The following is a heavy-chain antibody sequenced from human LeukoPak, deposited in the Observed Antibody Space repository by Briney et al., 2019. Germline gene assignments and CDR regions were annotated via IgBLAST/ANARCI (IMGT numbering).Heavy chain of an antibody. CDR1: GFTVSSNY. D-gene: IGHD6-19*01. V-gene: IGHV3-23*01. J-gene: IGHJ4*02. CDR3: AKDPTLKKGIAVAGMDY. CDR2: ISGSGGST. Sequence: GGSLRLSCAASGFTVSSNYMSWVRQAPGKGLEWVSAISGSGGSTYYADSVKGRFTISRDNSKNTLYLQMNSLRAEDTAVYYCAKDPTLKKGIAVAGMDYWGQGTLVTVSS.